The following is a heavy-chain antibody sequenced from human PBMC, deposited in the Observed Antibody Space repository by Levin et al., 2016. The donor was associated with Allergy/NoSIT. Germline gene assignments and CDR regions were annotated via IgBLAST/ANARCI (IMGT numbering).Heavy chain of an antibody. CDR3: ARVLPGYSSGWYEANNWFDP. CDR2: INPNSGGT. V-gene: IGHV1-2*02. CDR1: GYTFTGYY. Sequence: ASVKVSCKASGYTFTGYYMHWVRQAPGQGLEWMGWINPNSGGTNYAQKFQGRVTMTRDTSISTAYMELSRLRSDDTAVYYCARVLPGYSSGWYEANNWFDPWGQGTLVTVSS. D-gene: IGHD6-19*01. J-gene: IGHJ5*02.